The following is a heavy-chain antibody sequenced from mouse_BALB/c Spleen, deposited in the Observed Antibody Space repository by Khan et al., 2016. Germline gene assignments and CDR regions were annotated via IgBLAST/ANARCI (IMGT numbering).Heavy chain of an antibody. CDR3: ARGGWDYAMDY. Sequence: QVQLKESGAELMKPGASVKISCKATGYTFSSYWIEWVKQRPGHGLEWIGEILPGSGSTNFNEKFKGKATFTADTSSNTAYMQLSSLTSEDSAVXYCARGGWDYAMDYWGQGTSVTVSS. J-gene: IGHJ4*01. CDR2: ILPGSGST. D-gene: IGHD3-3*01. V-gene: IGHV1-9*01. CDR1: GYTFSSYW.